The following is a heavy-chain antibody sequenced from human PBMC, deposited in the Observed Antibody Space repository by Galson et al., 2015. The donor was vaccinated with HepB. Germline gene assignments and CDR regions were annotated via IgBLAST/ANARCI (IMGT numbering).Heavy chain of an antibody. D-gene: IGHD2-21*02. V-gene: IGHV4-59*01. CDR1: GGSISSYY. Sequence: SETLSLTCTVSGGSISSYYWSWIRQPPGKGLEWIGYIYYSGSTNYNPSLKSRVTISVDTSKNQFSLKLSSVTAADTAVYYCARGDRLLFDLWGRGTLVTVSS. CDR2: IYYSGST. J-gene: IGHJ2*01. CDR3: ARGDRLLFDL.